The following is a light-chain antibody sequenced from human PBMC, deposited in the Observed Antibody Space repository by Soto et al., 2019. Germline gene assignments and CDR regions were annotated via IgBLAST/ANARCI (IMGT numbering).Light chain of an antibody. J-gene: IGKJ4*01. CDR3: QQRSNWPLT. Sequence: EMVFRRSPATLSLSPGERATLSCRASQSVSSFLAWYQQKPGQAPRLLIHGASTRAPGFPARFSGSGSGTDFTLTISSLEPEDFAVYYCQQRSNWPLTFGGGTKVAIK. CDR1: QSVSSF. CDR2: GAS. V-gene: IGKV3-11*01.